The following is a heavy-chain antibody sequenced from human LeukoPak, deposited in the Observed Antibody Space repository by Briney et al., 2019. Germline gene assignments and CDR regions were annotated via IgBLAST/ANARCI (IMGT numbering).Heavy chain of an antibody. CDR1: GDSVSSNSVT. V-gene: IGHV6-1*01. D-gene: IGHD5-18*01. CDR3: TRAGSYGYYWYFDL. J-gene: IGHJ2*01. CDR2: TYYRSKWYN. Sequence: SQTLSLTCAISGDSVSSNSVTWNWIRQSPSRGLEWLVRTYYRSKWYNDYAVSVKSRITINPDTSKNQFSLQLNSVTPEDTAVYYCTRAGSYGYYWYFDLWGRGTLVTVSS.